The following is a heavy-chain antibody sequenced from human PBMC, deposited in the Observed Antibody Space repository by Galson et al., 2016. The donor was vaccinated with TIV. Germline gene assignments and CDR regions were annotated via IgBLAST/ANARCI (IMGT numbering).Heavy chain of an antibody. CDR1: GGSISSRGYY. Sequence: TLSLTCTVSGGSISSRGYYWNWIRQHPGKGLEWIGYIYYSGSTYYNPSLRSRLTISLDTSKNHFSLKLSSVTAADTAVYFCMRGLLDSSGYYPPPDAFDLWGLGTMVTVSS. J-gene: IGHJ3*01. V-gene: IGHV4-31*03. CDR2: IYYSGST. D-gene: IGHD3-22*01. CDR3: MRGLLDSSGYYPPPDAFDL.